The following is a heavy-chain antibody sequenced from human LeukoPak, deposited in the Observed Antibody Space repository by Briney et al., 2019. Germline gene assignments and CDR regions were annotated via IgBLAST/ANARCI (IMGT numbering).Heavy chain of an antibody. J-gene: IGHJ3*02. CDR1: GFTVSSNY. V-gene: IGHV3-53*01. D-gene: IGHD4-17*01. CDR3: ARDPGTTGAFDI. Sequence: GGSLRLSCAASGFTVSSNYMSWVRQAPGKGLEWVSVIYSGGSTYYADSVKSRFTISRDNSRNTLYLQMNSLRAEDTAVYYCARDPGTTGAFDIWGQGTMVTVSS. CDR2: IYSGGST.